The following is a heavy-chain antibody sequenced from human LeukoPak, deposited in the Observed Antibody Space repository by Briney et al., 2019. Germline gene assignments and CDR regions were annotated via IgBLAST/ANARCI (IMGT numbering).Heavy chain of an antibody. Sequence: PGGSLRLSCAASGFTDNNNYMTWVRQAPGKGLVWVSVIYSGGTTYYADSVKGRFTISRDNSKHTLYLQMNSLRVDDTAVYYCARDPGIRNGMDVWGQGTTVTVSS. CDR1: GFTDNNNY. CDR3: ARDPGIRNGMDV. D-gene: IGHD2/OR15-2a*01. V-gene: IGHV3-53*01. J-gene: IGHJ6*02. CDR2: IYSGGTT.